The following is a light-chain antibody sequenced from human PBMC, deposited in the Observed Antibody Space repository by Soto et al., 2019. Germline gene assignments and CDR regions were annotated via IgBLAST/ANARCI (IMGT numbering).Light chain of an antibody. CDR3: QQYESLPLT. CDR2: AAS. CDR1: QGIRNA. J-gene: IGKJ5*01. Sequence: AIQMTQSPSSLSASVGDRVTITCRASQGIRNALGWYQQKPGKAPKLLIYAASSLQSGVPSRFSGSGSGTDFTLTISSLQPEDFATYYCQQYESLPLTFGQGTRLEIK. V-gene: IGKV1-6*01.